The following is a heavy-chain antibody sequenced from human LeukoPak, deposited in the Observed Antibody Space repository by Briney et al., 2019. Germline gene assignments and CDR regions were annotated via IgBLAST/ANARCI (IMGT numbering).Heavy chain of an antibody. Sequence: GGSLRLSRAASGFTFSSYSMNWVRQAPGKGLEWVSSISSSSSYIYYADSVKGRFTISRDNAKNSLYLQMNSLRAEDTAVYYCARAPSSSWYFDTWGQGTMVTVSS. CDR2: ISSSSSYI. D-gene: IGHD6-13*01. CDR3: ARAPSSSWYFDT. J-gene: IGHJ3*02. CDR1: GFTFSSYS. V-gene: IGHV3-21*01.